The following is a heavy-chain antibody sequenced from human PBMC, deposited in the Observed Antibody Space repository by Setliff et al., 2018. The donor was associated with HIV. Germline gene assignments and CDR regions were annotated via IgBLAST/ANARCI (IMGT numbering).Heavy chain of an antibody. CDR3: AREYYYDSSGYRAFDY. Sequence: ASVKVSCKASGYTFTSYGISWVRQAPGQGLEWMGWISDYNGNTNYAQKLQGRVTMTTDTSTSTAYMELRSLRSDDTAVYYCAREYYYDSSGYRAFDYWGQGTLVTVSS. CDR2: ISDYNGNT. D-gene: IGHD3-22*01. J-gene: IGHJ4*02. CDR1: GYTFTSYG. V-gene: IGHV1-18*01.